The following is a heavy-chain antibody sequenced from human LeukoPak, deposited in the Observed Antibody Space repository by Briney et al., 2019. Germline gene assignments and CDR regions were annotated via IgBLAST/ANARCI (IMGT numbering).Heavy chain of an antibody. CDR1: GFTFSNYW. CDR3: AREGPDYYFDS. Sequence: PGGSLRLSCAASGFTFSNYWMHWVRQAPGKGLVWVSRINSDGSSIVYADSVKGRFTISRDNAKNTLYLQMNNLRAEDTAVYYCAREGPDYYFDSWGHGTLVTVSS. J-gene: IGHJ4*01. V-gene: IGHV3-74*01. CDR2: INSDGSSI.